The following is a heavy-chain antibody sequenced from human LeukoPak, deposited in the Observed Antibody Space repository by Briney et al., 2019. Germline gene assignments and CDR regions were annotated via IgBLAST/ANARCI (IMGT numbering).Heavy chain of an antibody. D-gene: IGHD2-15*01. J-gene: IGHJ4*02. V-gene: IGHV4-59*01. Sequence: SSETLSLTCTVSGGSISSYYWSWIRQPPGKGLEWIGYIYYSGSTNYNPSLESRVTISVDTSKNQFSLKLSSVTAADTAVYYCARAVPCSGGSCYSSPVDYWGQGTLVTVSS. CDR2: IYYSGST. CDR1: GGSISSYY. CDR3: ARAVPCSGGSCYSSPVDY.